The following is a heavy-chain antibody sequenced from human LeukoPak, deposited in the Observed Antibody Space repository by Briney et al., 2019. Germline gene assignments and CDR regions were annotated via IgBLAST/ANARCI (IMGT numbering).Heavy chain of an antibody. D-gene: IGHD1-1*01. CDR1: GGSISGYY. Sequence: PSETLSLTCTVSGGSISGYYWTWIRQPPGKGLEWIGYIYYSGSTNYNPSLKSRVTISVDTSKNQFSLKLSSVTAADTAVYYCAKRGGTTGTQAHLDYWGQGTLVTVSS. J-gene: IGHJ4*02. CDR2: IYYSGST. V-gene: IGHV4-59*08. CDR3: AKRGGTTGTQAHLDY.